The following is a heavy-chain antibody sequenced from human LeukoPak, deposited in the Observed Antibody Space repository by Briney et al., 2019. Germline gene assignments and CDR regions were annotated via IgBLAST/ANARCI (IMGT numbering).Heavy chain of an antibody. CDR2: IYTSWST. V-gene: IGHV4-4*07. CDR3: ARDAPYYYDSSGLSHYFDY. J-gene: IGHJ4*02. Sequence: SETLSLTCTVSGGSISSYYWSWIRQPAGQGQERIGRIYTSWSTNYNPSLRSRVTMSVDTSKNQFSLKLSSVTAADTAVYYCARDAPYYYDSSGLSHYFDYWGQGTLVTVSS. CDR1: GGSISSYY. D-gene: IGHD3-22*01.